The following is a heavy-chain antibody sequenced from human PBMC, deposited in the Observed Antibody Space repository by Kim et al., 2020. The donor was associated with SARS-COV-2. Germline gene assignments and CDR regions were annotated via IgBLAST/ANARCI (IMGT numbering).Heavy chain of an antibody. Sequence: NTTNADAVKGRITISRDNAKNTLYLQMNSLRADDTAVYYCARPIVGGFDTWGQGTLVTVSP. CDR2: NT. CDR3: ARPIVGGFDT. D-gene: IGHD2-15*01. V-gene: IGHV3-74*03. J-gene: IGHJ5*02.